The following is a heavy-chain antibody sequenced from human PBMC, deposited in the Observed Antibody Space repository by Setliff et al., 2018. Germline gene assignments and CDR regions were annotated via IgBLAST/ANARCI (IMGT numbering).Heavy chain of an antibody. CDR1: GGSFSGYY. V-gene: IGHV4-34*01. CDR3: TVYNTGSSKDHY. D-gene: IGHD2-8*02. J-gene: IGHJ4*02. Sequence: SETLSLTCAVYGGSFSGYYWSWIRQPPGKGLEWIGEINHSGSTNYNPSLKSRVTISVDTSKNQFPLKLSSVTAADTALYYCTVYNTGSSKDHYWGQGTPVTVSS. CDR2: INHSGST.